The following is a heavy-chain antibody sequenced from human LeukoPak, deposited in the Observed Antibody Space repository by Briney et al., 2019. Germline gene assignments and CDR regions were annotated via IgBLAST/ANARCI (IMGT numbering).Heavy chain of an antibody. D-gene: IGHD5-12*01. Sequence: SETLSLTCAVYGGSFSGYYWSWIRQPPGKGLEWIGEINHSGSTNYNPSLKSRVTISVDTSKNQFSLKLSSVTAADTAVYYCARCPPPVDIVARTQPALDYWGQGTLVTVSS. CDR2: INHSGST. CDR1: GGSFSGYY. V-gene: IGHV4-34*01. J-gene: IGHJ4*02. CDR3: ARCPPPVDIVARTQPALDY.